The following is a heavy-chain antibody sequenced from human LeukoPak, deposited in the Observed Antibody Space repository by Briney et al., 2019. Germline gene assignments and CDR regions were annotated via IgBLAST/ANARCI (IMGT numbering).Heavy chain of an antibody. V-gene: IGHV4-59*01. Sequence: SETLSLTCTVSGGSISSYYWGWIRQPPGKGLEWVGYIYYSGSTNYNPSLKSRVTISVDTSKNQFSLKLSSVTAADTAVYYCARAFGYSYGYHYYYYGMDVWGQGTTVTVSS. J-gene: IGHJ6*02. D-gene: IGHD5-18*01. CDR1: GGSISSYY. CDR3: ARAFGYSYGYHYYYYGMDV. CDR2: IYYSGST.